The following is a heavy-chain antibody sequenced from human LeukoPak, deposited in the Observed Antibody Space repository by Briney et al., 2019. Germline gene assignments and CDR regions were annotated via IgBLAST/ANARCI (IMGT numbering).Heavy chain of an antibody. V-gene: IGHV3-21*01. CDR1: GFTVSSSY. CDR2: ISSSSSYI. D-gene: IGHD3-10*01. CDR3: ASFAGGSGSYTVDY. Sequence: GGSLRLSCAASGFTVSSSYMSWVRQAPGKGLEWVSSISSSSSYIYYADSVKGRFTISRDNAKNSLYLQMNSLRAEGTAVYYCASFAGGSGSYTVDYWGQGTLVTVSS. J-gene: IGHJ4*02.